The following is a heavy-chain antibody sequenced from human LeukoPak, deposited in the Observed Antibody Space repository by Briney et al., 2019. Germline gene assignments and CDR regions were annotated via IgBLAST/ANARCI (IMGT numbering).Heavy chain of an antibody. CDR3: AKDGKLIVGAPWGGVGDAVGYFDY. Sequence: GGSLRLSCAASGFTFSSYSMNWVRQAPGKGLEWVSSISSSSSYIYYADSVKGRFTISRDNSKNTLYLQMNSLRAEDTAVYYCAKDGKLIVGAPWGGVGDAVGYFDYWGQGTLVTVSS. CDR2: ISSSSSYI. CDR1: GFTFSSYS. J-gene: IGHJ4*02. D-gene: IGHD1-26*01. V-gene: IGHV3-21*01.